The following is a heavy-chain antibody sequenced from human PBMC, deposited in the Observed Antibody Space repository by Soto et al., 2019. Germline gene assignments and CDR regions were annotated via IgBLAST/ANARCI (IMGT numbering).Heavy chain of an antibody. J-gene: IGHJ4*02. D-gene: IGHD4-17*01. CDR3: ARDGSRYGDPDNHFDY. CDR1: GFTFSSYS. CDR2: ISSSSSYI. Sequence: EVQLVESGGGLVKPGGSLRLSCAASGFTFSSYSMNWVRQAPGKGLEWVSSISSSSSYIYYADSVKGRFTISRDNAKNSLYLQMNSLRAEDTAVYYCARDGSRYGDPDNHFDYWGQGTLVTVSS. V-gene: IGHV3-21*01.